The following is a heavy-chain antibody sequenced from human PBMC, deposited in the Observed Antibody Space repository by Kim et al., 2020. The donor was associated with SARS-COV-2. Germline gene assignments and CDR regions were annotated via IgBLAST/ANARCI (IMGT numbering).Heavy chain of an antibody. V-gene: IGHV4-31*03. D-gene: IGHD1-26*01. Sequence: SETLSLTCTVSGGSISSGGYYWSWIRQHPGKGLEWIGYIYYSGSTYYNPSLKSRVTISVDTSKNQFSLKLSSVTAADTAVYYCARDKGSGSYNRYFDYWGQGTLVTVSS. J-gene: IGHJ4*02. CDR3: ARDKGSGSYNRYFDY. CDR2: IYYSGST. CDR1: GGSISSGGYY.